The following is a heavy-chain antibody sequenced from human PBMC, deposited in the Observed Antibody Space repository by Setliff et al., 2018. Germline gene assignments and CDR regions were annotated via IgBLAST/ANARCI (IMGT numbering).Heavy chain of an antibody. V-gene: IGHV4-38-2*01. D-gene: IGHD1-26*01. Sequence: SLTCAVSGYSISSGYYWGWIRQPPGKGLEWIGSNYHSGSTYYNPSLKSRVTISVDTSKNQFSLKLSSVTAADTAVYYCARVPGGRFDYWGQGTLVTVS. CDR2: NYHSGST. CDR3: ARVPGGRFDY. J-gene: IGHJ4*02. CDR1: GYSISSGYY.